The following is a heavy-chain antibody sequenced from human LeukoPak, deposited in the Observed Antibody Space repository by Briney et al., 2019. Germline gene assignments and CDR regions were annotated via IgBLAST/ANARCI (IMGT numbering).Heavy chain of an antibody. CDR2: ISYDGSNK. CDR3: ARDPYFDSLYFDY. J-gene: IGHJ4*02. Sequence: GGSLRLSCAASGFTFSNAWMSWVRQAPGKGLEWVAVISYDGSNKYYADSVKGRFTISRDNSKNTLYLQMNSLRAEDTAVYYCARDPYFDSLYFDYWGQGTLVTVSS. V-gene: IGHV3-30-3*01. D-gene: IGHD3-9*01. CDR1: GFTFSNAW.